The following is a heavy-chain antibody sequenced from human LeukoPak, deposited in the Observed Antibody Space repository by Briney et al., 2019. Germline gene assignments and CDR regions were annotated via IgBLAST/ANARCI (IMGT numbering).Heavy chain of an antibody. D-gene: IGHD4-17*01. CDR2: IYSGGST. CDR1: GFTVSSNY. V-gene: IGHV3-53*01. CDR3: ARARTTVIDY. J-gene: IGHJ4*02. Sequence: PGGSLRLSCAASGFTVSSNYMSWVRQAPGKGLEWVSVIYSGGSTYYADSVKGRFTISRDNSKNTLYLQMNSLRAEDAAVYYCARARTTVIDYWGQGTLVTVSS.